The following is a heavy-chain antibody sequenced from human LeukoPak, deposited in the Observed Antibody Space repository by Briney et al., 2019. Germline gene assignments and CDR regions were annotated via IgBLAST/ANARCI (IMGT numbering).Heavy chain of an antibody. V-gene: IGHV3-30*02. CDR2: IRFDGSDK. Sequence: GGSLRLSCAASGFTFSSYAMHWVRQAPGKGLEWVTFIRFDGSDKYYADSVKGRFTISRDNARNSLYLQMNSLRAEDTAVYYCARQQHLEYWGQGTLVTVSS. CDR3: ARQQHLEY. CDR1: GFTFSSYA. D-gene: IGHD6-13*01. J-gene: IGHJ4*02.